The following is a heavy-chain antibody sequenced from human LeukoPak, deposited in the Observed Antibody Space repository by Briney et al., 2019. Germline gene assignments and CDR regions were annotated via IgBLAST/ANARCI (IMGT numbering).Heavy chain of an antibody. V-gene: IGHV4-59*01. CDR3: ARVDDDAFDI. CDR1: GGSISSYY. J-gene: IGHJ3*02. CDR2: IYYSGST. Sequence: SEILSLTCTVSGGSISSYYWSWIRQPPGKGLEWIGYIYYSGSTNYNPSLKSRVTISVDTSKNQFSLKLSSVTAADTAVYYCARVDDDAFDIWGQGTMVTVSS.